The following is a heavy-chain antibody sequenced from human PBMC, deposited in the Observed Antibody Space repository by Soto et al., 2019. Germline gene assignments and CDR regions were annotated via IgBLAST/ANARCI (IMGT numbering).Heavy chain of an antibody. CDR1: GFTFSSYG. Sequence: GGSLRLCCAASGFTFSSYGMHWVRQAPGKGLEWVAVISYDGSNKYYADSVKGRFTISRDNSKNTLYLQMNSLRAEDTAVYYCAKGPRYGDYRRWGQGTLVTVSS. CDR3: AKGPRYGDYRR. J-gene: IGHJ4*02. V-gene: IGHV3-30*18. CDR2: ISYDGSNK. D-gene: IGHD4-17*01.